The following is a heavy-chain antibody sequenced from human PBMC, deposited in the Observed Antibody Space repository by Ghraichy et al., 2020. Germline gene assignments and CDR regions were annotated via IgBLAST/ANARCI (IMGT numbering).Heavy chain of an antibody. D-gene: IGHD3-22*01. Sequence: ASVKVSCKASGYTFTSYDINWVRQATGQGLEWMGWMNPNSGNTGYAQKFQGRVTMTRNTSISTAYMELSSLRSEDTAVYYCARGLGSSGYLIYYYYYYGMDVWGQGTTVTVSS. J-gene: IGHJ6*02. CDR2: MNPNSGNT. CDR1: GYTFTSYD. V-gene: IGHV1-8*01. CDR3: ARGLGSSGYLIYYYYYYGMDV.